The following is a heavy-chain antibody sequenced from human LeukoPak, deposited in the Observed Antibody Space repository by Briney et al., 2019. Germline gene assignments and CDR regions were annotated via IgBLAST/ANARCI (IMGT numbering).Heavy chain of an antibody. J-gene: IGHJ5*02. Sequence: SETLSLTCTVSGGSISRSNYYWDWIRQPPGKGLEWIGSMFDSGSTYNPSLKSRVTISVDASKNQFSLKLSSVTAADTAVYYCARHQKPGIAAAGTFDPWGQGTLVTVSS. V-gene: IGHV4-39*01. CDR3: ARHQKPGIAAAGTFDP. CDR2: MFDSGST. D-gene: IGHD6-13*01. CDR1: GGSISRSNYY.